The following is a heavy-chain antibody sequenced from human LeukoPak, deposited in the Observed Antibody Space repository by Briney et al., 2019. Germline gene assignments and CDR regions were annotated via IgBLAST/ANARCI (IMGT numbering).Heavy chain of an antibody. D-gene: IGHD3-9*01. V-gene: IGHV4-4*07. CDR1: GGSINNYY. J-gene: IGHJ4*02. CDR3: ARTPQGDNYFDY. CDR2: IYSSGKT. Sequence: SETLSLTCTVSGGSINNYYWTWIRQPAGKGLEWIGRIYSSGKTNYNPSLKSRVTMSVDTSNNQLSLMMTSVTAADTAVFYCARTPQGDNYFDYWGQGHLVTVSS.